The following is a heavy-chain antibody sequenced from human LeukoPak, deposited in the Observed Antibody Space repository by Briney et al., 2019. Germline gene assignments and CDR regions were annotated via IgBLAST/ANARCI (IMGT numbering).Heavy chain of an antibody. CDR2: IIPIFGTA. V-gene: IGHV1-69*13. CDR1: GGTFSSYA. D-gene: IGHD2-2*02. J-gene: IGHJ3*02. CDR3: ALTVVPAAIPAPNAFDI. Sequence: GASVKVSCKASGGTFSSYAISWVRQAPGQGLEWMGGIIPIFGTANYAQKFQGRVTITADESTSTAYMELSSLRSEDTAVYYCALTVVPAAIPAPNAFDIWGQGTMVTVSS.